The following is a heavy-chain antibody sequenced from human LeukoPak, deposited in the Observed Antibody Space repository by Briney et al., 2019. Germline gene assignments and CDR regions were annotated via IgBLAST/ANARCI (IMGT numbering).Heavy chain of an antibody. D-gene: IGHD3-22*01. CDR2: VYYTGTT. Sequence: SETLSLTCTVSRYSISSGYYWGWIRQPPGKGLEWIASVYYTGTTYYSPSLKSRVTISMDTSKNQFPLKLSSVTAADTAVYYCARPALRYYYDSSGYYPHYYYYYMDVWGKGTTVTVSS. CDR1: RYSISSGYY. J-gene: IGHJ6*03. CDR3: ARPALRYYYDSSGYYPHYYYYYMDV. V-gene: IGHV4-38-2*02.